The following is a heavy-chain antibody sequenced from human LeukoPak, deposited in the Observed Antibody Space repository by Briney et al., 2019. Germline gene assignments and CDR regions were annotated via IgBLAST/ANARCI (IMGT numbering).Heavy chain of an antibody. CDR2: IRYDGSNK. D-gene: IGHD3-10*01. CDR3: AKDASGGSGSYYTN. J-gene: IGHJ4*02. CDR1: GFTFRSYG. V-gene: IGHV3-30*02. Sequence: PGGSLRLSCAASGFTFRSYGMHSVRQAPGRGLEWVAFIRYDGSNKYYADSVKGRFTISRDNSKNTLYLQMNSLRAEDTAVYYCAKDASGGSGSYYTNWGQGTLVTVSS.